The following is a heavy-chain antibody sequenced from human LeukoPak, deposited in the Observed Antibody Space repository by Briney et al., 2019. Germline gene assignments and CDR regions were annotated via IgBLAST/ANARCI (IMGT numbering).Heavy chain of an antibody. Sequence: SETLSLTCTVSGGSISSYYWSWIRQTAGKGLEWIGRISSSGSTNYNPSLKSRVTLSVGTSKNQFSLKLSSVTAADTAVYYCARDRGYSYGYGYYFDFWGQGTLVTVSS. CDR1: GGSISSYY. D-gene: IGHD5-18*01. J-gene: IGHJ4*02. CDR2: ISSSGST. V-gene: IGHV4-4*07. CDR3: ARDRGYSYGYGYYFDF.